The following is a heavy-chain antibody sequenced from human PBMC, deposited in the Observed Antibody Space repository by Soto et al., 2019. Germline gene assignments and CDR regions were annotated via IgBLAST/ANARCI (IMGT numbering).Heavy chain of an antibody. CDR3: AAVPGDFDC. CDR1: GFTFNTSS. CDR2: IVIGSGNT. D-gene: IGHD1-1*01. V-gene: IGHV1-58*01. J-gene: IGHJ4*02. Sequence: VASVKVSCKASGFTFNTSSVQWVRQARGQRLEWMGWIVIGSGNTMYAERFQERVTFTRDMSTSTAYMELSSLRSEDTAMYYCAAVPGDFDCWGQGTLVTVSS.